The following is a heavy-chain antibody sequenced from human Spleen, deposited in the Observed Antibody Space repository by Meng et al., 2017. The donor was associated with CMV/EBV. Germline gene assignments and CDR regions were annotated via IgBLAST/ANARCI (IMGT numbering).Heavy chain of an antibody. CDR3: AREGLYQPLWGDALDI. J-gene: IGHJ3*02. CDR2: LFYTGTT. V-gene: IGHV4-39*07. Sequence: SETLSLTCDVSGVSISSGRFYWGWIRQPPGKGLEWIGNLFYTGTTYYNPSLKNRATISRDTSKNQISLQLTSVTAADTAVYYCAREGLYQPLWGDALDIWGQGTMVTVSS. CDR1: GVSISSGRFY. D-gene: IGHD2-2*01.